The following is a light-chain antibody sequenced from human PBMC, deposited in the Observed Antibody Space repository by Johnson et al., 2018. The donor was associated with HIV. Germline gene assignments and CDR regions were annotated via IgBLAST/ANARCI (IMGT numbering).Light chain of an antibody. J-gene: IGLJ1*01. Sequence: HSVLTQPPSVSAAPGQKVTISCSGRSSNIGSNSVSWYQQLPGTAPKLLIYENNKRPSGIPDRFSGSKSGTSATLGITGLQTGDEADYYCGTWDSSLSAGGVVGTGTKVTVL. V-gene: IGLV1-51*02. CDR1: SSNIGSNS. CDR3: GTWDSSLSAGGV. CDR2: ENN.